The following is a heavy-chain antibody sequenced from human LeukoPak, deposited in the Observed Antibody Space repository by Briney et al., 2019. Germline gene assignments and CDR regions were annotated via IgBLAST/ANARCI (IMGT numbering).Heavy chain of an antibody. J-gene: IGHJ4*02. CDR1: GGSISSSSYY. CDR2: IYYSGST. D-gene: IGHD1-26*01. V-gene: IGHV4-39*07. Sequence: SETLSISCTVPGGSISSSSYYLGWIRQPPNKRLEWLGSIYYSGSTYYNPSLKSRVTTSVGTSKNQFSLKLSSVTAADTAVYYCARDWDSGGYFDYWGQGTLVTVSS. CDR3: ARDWDSGGYFDY.